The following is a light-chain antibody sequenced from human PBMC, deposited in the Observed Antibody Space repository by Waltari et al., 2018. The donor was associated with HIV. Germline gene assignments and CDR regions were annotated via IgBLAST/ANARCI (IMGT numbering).Light chain of an antibody. Sequence: QPVVTQSPSASASLGASVKLTCTLSSGHSHYALAWHQQQPEKGPRYLMTVNDDGSHSKGDGIPDRFSGSSSGAERYLSISSLQSEDEADYYCQTWDTGIRVFGGGTKLTVL. CDR3: QTWDTGIRV. CDR1: SGHSHYA. CDR2: VNDDGSH. V-gene: IGLV4-69*01. J-gene: IGLJ3*02.